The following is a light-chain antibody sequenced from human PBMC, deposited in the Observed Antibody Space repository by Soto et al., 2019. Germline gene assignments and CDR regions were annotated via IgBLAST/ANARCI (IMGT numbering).Light chain of an antibody. J-gene: IGKJ2*01. CDR3: HHYSNWPPYT. CDR1: QSVSSN. CDR2: GAS. Sequence: EVVMTQSPATLSVSPGERATLSCRASQSVSSNLAWYQQKPGQAPRLLIYGASTRAAGIPVRFSGSGSATEFTIIISSLQSEDFGVYYCHHYSNWPPYTFGQGTKLEIK. V-gene: IGKV3D-15*01.